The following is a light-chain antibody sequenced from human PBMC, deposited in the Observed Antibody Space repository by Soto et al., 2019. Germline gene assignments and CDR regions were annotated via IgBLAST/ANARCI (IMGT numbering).Light chain of an antibody. CDR3: QTWGTGYVV. J-gene: IGLJ2*01. V-gene: IGLV4-69*01. Sequence: QPVLTQSPSASASLGASVKLTRTLSSGHSSYDIAWHQQQPDKGPRFLMTVNSGGSHNKGDGIPDRFSGSSSGAERYLTISSLQSEDEADYYCQTWGTGYVVFGGGTKLTVL. CDR1: SGHSSYD. CDR2: VNSGGSH.